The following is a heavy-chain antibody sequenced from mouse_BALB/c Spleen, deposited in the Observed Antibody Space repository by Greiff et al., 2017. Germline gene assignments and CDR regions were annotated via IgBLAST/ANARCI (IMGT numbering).Heavy chain of an antibody. CDR3: ARRGNYYAMDY. D-gene: IGHD2-1*01. CDR1: GFNIKDTY. Sequence: EVQLQESGAELVKPGASVKLSCTASGFNIKDTYMHWVKQRPEQGLEWIGRIDPANGNTKYDPKFQGKATITADTSSNTAYLQLSSLTSEDTAVYYCARRGNYYAMDYWGQGTSVTVSS. V-gene: IGHV14-3*02. CDR2: IDPANGNT. J-gene: IGHJ4*01.